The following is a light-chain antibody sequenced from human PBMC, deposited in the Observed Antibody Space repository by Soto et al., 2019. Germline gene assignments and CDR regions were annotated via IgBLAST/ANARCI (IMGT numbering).Light chain of an antibody. J-gene: IGLJ2*01. CDR2: EVN. CDR1: SSDVGGYNF. V-gene: IGLV2-8*01. CDR3: SSYAGSNIV. Sequence: QSALTQPPSASGSPGQSVTVSCTGTSSDVGGYNFVSWYQLHPGKAPKLMIYEVNKRPSGVPDRFSGSKSGNTASLTVSGLQAEDEADYYCSSYAGSNIVFGGGTKVTVL.